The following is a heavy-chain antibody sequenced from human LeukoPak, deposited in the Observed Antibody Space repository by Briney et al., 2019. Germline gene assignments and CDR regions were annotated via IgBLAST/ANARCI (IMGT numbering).Heavy chain of an antibody. D-gene: IGHD3-10*01. V-gene: IGHV5-51*01. J-gene: IGHJ6*03. CDR3: ARVLLSYHYGSGRVPYYYYYYMDV. CDR1: GYTFSSYW. Sequence: KAGESLKISCEGSGYTFSSYWIGWVRQMPGKGLEWMGIIYLGDSDTRYSPSFQGQVTISADKSISTAYLQWSSLKASDTAMYYCARVLLSYHYGSGRVPYYYYYYMDVWGKGTTVTVSS. CDR2: IYLGDSDT.